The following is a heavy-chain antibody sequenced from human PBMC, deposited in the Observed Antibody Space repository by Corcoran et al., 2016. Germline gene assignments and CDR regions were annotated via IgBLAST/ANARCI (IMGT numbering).Heavy chain of an antibody. Sequence: QVQLVQSGAEVKKPGASVKVSCKASGYTFTSYGISWVRQAPGQGLEWMGWISAYNGNTNYAPKLQGRVTMTTDTSTSTAYMELRSLRSDDTAVYYCAGVGFLETLSVYCMDVWGQGTTVTVSS. CDR1: GYTFTSYG. V-gene: IGHV1-18*01. CDR2: ISAYNGNT. D-gene: IGHD3-3*01. CDR3: AGVGFLETLSVYCMDV. J-gene: IGHJ6*02.